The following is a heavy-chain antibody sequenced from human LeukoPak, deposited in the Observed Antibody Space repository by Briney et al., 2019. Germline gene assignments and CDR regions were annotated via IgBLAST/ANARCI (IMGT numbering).Heavy chain of an antibody. J-gene: IGHJ4*02. CDR1: GGSISSYY. CDR2: IYISGRT. CDR3: AREGVEAAAIGY. V-gene: IGHV4-4*07. D-gene: IGHD6-13*01. Sequence: SETLSLTCTVPGGSISSYYWSWSRQPAGKGLEWIGRIYISGRTTYNPSPKSRVTISVDTSKNQFSLKLSSVTAADTAVYYCAREGVEAAAIGYWGQGTLVTVSS.